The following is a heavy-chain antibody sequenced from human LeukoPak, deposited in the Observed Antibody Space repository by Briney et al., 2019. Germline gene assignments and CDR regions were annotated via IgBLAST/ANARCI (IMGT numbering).Heavy chain of an antibody. V-gene: IGHV3-23*01. CDR3: AKDAGEGSGRYYFDY. CDR2: ISGGGDTT. CDR1: GFTFSSYA. J-gene: IGHJ4*02. D-gene: IGHD6-25*01. Sequence: PGGSLRLSCAASGFTFSSYAMSWVRQGPEKGLEWVSTISGGGDTTYYADSVRGRFTVSRDASKNTLFLQMNSLRAEDTAVYYCAKDAGEGSGRYYFDYWGQGTLVTVSS.